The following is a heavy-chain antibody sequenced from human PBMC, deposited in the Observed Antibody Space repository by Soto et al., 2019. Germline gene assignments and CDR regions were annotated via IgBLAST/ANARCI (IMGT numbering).Heavy chain of an antibody. J-gene: IGHJ4*02. V-gene: IGHV4-34*01. D-gene: IGHD6-19*01. CDR2: INHSGST. CDR1: GGSFSGYY. CDR3: ARVRTGYSSGWYYFDY. Sequence: SETLSLTCAVSGGSFSGYYWSWIRQPPGKGLEWIGEINHSGSTNYNPSLKIRVTISIDTSKNQFSLKLSPVTAADTAVYYCARVRTGYSSGWYYFDYWGQGTLVTVSS.